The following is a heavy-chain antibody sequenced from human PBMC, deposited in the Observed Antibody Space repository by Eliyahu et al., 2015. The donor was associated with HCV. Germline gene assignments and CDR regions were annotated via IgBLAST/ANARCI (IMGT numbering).Heavy chain of an antibody. V-gene: IGHV3-23*01. CDR3: ARGRRRCFGGTCYSYWYFDL. J-gene: IGHJ2*01. Sequence: GRQAPGKGLEWVLALSDSGVHTYYTDSAKGRFTVSRDTSKNTFFLQMNSLRVDDTAIYYCARGRRRCFGGTCYSYWYFDLWGRGTLVTVSS. D-gene: IGHD2-15*01. CDR2: LSDSGVHT.